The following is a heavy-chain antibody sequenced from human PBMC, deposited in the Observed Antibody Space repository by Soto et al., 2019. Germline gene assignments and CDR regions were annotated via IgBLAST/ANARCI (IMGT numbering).Heavy chain of an antibody. CDR3: AGGPGSWYYYYMDV. D-gene: IGHD6-13*01. V-gene: IGHV1-8*01. J-gene: IGHJ6*03. Sequence: QVQLVQSGAEVKKPGASVKVSCKASGYTFTSYDINWVRQATGQGLEWMGWMNPNSGNTGYAQKCQGRVTTTRNTSISTAYMELSSLRSEDTAVYYCAGGPGSWYYYYMDVGGKGTTVTVSS. CDR1: GYTFTSYD. CDR2: MNPNSGNT.